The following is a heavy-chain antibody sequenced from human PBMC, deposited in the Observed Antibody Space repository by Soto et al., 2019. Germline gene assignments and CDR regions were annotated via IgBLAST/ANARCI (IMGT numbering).Heavy chain of an antibody. V-gene: IGHV5-51*01. Sequence: PGESLKISCQGSGYSFTSYWIGWVRQMPGKGLELMGIIYPGDSDTRYSPSFQGQVTISADKSISTAYLQWSSLKASDTAMSYCARSASRYFDYWGQGTLVTVSS. CDR1: GYSFTSYW. CDR2: IYPGDSDT. CDR3: ARSASRYFDY. J-gene: IGHJ4*02.